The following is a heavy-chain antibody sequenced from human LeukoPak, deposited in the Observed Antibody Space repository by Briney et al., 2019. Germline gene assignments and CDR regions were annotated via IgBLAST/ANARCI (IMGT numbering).Heavy chain of an antibody. J-gene: IGHJ4*02. V-gene: IGHV4-34*01. CDR1: GGSFSGYY. CDR3: ARAGGESSVDY. Sequence: SETLSLTCAVYGGSFSGYYWSWIRQPPGKGLEWIGEINHSGSTNYSPSLKSRVTISVDTSKNQFSLKLNSVTAADTAVYYCARAGGESSVDYWGQGTLVTVSS. CDR2: INHSGST. D-gene: IGHD3-16*01.